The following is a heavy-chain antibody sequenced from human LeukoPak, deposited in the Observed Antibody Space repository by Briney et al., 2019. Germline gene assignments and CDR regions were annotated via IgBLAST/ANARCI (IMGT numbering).Heavy chain of an antibody. J-gene: IGHJ5*02. CDR3: ARGILTYYDILTGGFWFDP. D-gene: IGHD3-9*01. V-gene: IGHV1-2*02. Sequence: ASVKVSCKASGYTFTSYYMHWVRHAPGQGLELMGWINPNSGGTNHAQKFQGRVTMTRDTSISTAYMELSRLRSDDTAVYYCARGILTYYDILTGGFWFDPWGQGTLVTVSS. CDR2: INPNSGGT. CDR1: GYTFTSYY.